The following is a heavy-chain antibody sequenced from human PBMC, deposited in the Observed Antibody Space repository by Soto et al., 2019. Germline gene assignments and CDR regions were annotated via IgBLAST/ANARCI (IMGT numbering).Heavy chain of an antibody. CDR2: ISYDGSNK. D-gene: IGHD4-17*01. CDR3: ARMDYGDYYFDY. Sequence: RLSSAAAELNSGGYAIHWVRKAPGKGLEWVAVISYDGSNKYYADSVKGRFTISRDNSKNTLYLQMNSLRAEDTALFYCARMDYGDYYFDYWGQGTLVTVSS. J-gene: IGHJ4*02. CDR1: ELNSGGYA. V-gene: IGHV3-30-3*01.